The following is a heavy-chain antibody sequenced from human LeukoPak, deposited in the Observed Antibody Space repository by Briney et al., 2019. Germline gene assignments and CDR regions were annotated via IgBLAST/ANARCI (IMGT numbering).Heavy chain of an antibody. CDR1: GYSISRGY. J-gene: IGHJ6*04. D-gene: IGHD3-3*01. V-gene: IGHV3-7*01. Sequence: ETLSLTCAVSGYSISRGYHWGWIRQPPGKGLEWVANIKQDGSEKYYVDSVKGRFTISRDNAKNSLYLQMNSLRAEDTAVYYCARDPYDFWSGMDVWGKGTTVTVSS. CDR2: IKQDGSEK. CDR3: ARDPYDFWSGMDV.